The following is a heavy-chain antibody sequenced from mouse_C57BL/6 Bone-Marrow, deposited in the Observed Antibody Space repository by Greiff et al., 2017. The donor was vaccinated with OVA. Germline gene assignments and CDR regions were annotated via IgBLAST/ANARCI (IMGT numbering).Heavy chain of an antibody. J-gene: IGHJ4*01. CDR2: IYPRSGNT. Sequence: QVQLKQSGAELARPGASVKLSCKASGYTFTSYGISWVKQRTGQGLEWIGEIYPRSGNTYYNEKFKGKATLTADKSSSTAYMELRSLTSEDSAVYFCARRRDIGNYDAMDYWGQGTSVTVSS. V-gene: IGHV1-81*01. D-gene: IGHD2-14*01. CDR3: ARRRDIGNYDAMDY. CDR1: GYTFTSYG.